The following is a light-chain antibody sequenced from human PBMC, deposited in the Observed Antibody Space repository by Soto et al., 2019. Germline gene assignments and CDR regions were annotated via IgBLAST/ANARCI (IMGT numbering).Light chain of an antibody. CDR2: AAS. V-gene: IGKV1-39*01. Sequence: DIQMTQAPSSLSASVGDRFTITCRASQSISSYLNWYQQKPGKXPKXXIYAASSLQSGVPSRFSGSGSGTDLTITISSLKPEDFETYYCQQSYSTPITFGQGTRLEIK. CDR3: QQSYSTPIT. J-gene: IGKJ5*01. CDR1: QSISSY.